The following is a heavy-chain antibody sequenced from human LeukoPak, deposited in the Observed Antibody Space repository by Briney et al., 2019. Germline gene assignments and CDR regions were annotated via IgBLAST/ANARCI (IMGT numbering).Heavy chain of an antibody. J-gene: IGHJ4*02. Sequence: GGSLRLSCAASGFTVSNNYMSWVRQAPGKGLEWVSVIYSGGSTYYADSVKGRFTISRDTSKNTLYLQVNSLRAEDTAVYYCAREIFSSGWYAFDNWGQGTMVTVRS. CDR3: AREIFSSGWYAFDN. CDR1: GFTVSNNY. V-gene: IGHV3-66*01. CDR2: IYSGGST. D-gene: IGHD6-19*01.